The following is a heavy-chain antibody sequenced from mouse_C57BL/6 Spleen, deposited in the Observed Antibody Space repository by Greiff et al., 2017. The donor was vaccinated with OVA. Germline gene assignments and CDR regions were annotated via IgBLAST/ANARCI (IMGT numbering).Heavy chain of an antibody. CDR3: SRAYYSNLRGNYFDY. CDR1: GYTFTSYW. Sequence: VQLQQPGTELVKPGASVKLSCKASGYTFTSYWMHWVKQRPGQGLEWIGNINPSNGGTNYNEKFKNKATLTVDKSSSTSYIQLSTLPSEDSAVYYCSRAYYSNLRGNYFDYWGQGTTLTVSS. V-gene: IGHV1-53*01. CDR2: INPSNGGT. D-gene: IGHD2-5*01. J-gene: IGHJ2*01.